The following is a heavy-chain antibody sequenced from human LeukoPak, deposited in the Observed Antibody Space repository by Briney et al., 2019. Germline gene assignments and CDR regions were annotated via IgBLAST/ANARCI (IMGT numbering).Heavy chain of an antibody. D-gene: IGHD3-16*02. CDR1: GFTFSSYG. Sequence: GGSLRLSCAASGFTFSSYGMHWVRQAPGKGLEWVANIKQDGSEKYYVDSVKGRFTISRDNAKNSLYLQMNSLRAEDTAVYYCARDVVTSLNIVKYYYGMDVWGQGTTVTVSS. J-gene: IGHJ6*02. CDR2: IKQDGSEK. V-gene: IGHV3-7*01. CDR3: ARDVVTSLNIVKYYYGMDV.